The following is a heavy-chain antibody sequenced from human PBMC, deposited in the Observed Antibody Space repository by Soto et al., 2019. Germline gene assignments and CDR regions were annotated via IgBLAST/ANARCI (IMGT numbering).Heavy chain of an antibody. D-gene: IGHD3-3*01. CDR1: GYIFTSYW. J-gene: IGHJ4*02. CDR3: ATPGPDFWSGYPLSY. CDR2: IYPGDSDT. Sequence: GESLKISCNGSGYIFTSYWIGWVRQMPGKGLEWMGIIYPGDSDTRYSPSFQGQVTISADKSISTAYLQWSSLKASDTAMYYCATPGPDFWSGYPLSYWGRGTLVTVSS. V-gene: IGHV5-51*01.